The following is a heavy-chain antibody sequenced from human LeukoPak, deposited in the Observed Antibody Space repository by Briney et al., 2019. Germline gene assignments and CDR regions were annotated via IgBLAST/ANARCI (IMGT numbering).Heavy chain of an antibody. J-gene: IGHJ4*02. Sequence: GESLKISCQGSGYSFDRYWIAWVRQAPGKGLEWVGRIKSKTDGGTTDYAAPVKGRFTISRDDSKNTLYLQMNSLRDEDTAVYYCARDSYGSSGYYYVSDYWGQGTLVTVSS. D-gene: IGHD3-22*01. CDR3: ARDSYGSSGYYYVSDY. CDR1: GYSFDRYW. CDR2: IKSKTDGGTT. V-gene: IGHV3-15*01.